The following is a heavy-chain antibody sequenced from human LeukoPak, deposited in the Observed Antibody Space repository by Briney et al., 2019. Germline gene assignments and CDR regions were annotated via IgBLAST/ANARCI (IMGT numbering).Heavy chain of an antibody. CDR3: AKSAHDRYFDFLAGNYMDV. D-gene: IGHD3-9*01. CDR1: GFTFSSYG. Sequence: GGSLRLSCAASGFTFSSYGMHWVRQAPGKGLEWVAFIRYDGSNKYYADSVKGRFTISRDNSKNTLYLQMNSLRAEDTAVYYCAKSAHDRYFDFLAGNYMDVWGKGTTVTISS. CDR2: IRYDGSNK. V-gene: IGHV3-30*02. J-gene: IGHJ6*03.